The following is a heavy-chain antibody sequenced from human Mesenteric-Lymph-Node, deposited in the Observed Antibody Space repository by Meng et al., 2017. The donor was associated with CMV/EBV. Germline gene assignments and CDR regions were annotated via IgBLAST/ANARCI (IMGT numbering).Heavy chain of an antibody. Sequence: VRLKKSGPGLVKPSETLSLPFIFSGVSVTSGAYHWSWIRQAPWKGLEWIGYIYGTGITIYNPSLKSRVTILLETSKNQFSLKLNSVTTADTAVYYCAKSRSSTPGIVDDWGQGTLVTVSS. J-gene: IGHJ4*02. D-gene: IGHD2/OR15-2a*01. CDR1: GVSVTSGAYH. V-gene: IGHV4-61*08. CDR3: AKSRSSTPGIVDD. CDR2: IYGTGIT.